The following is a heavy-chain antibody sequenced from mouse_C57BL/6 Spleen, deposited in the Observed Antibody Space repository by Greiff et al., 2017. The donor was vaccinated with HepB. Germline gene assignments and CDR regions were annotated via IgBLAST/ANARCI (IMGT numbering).Heavy chain of an antibody. Sequence: VQLQQSGGGLVQPGGSLKLSCAASGFTFSDYYMYWVRQTPEKRLEWVAYISNGGGSTYYPDTVKGRFTISRDNAKNTLYLQMSRLKSEDTAMYYCARQDYDHWYFDVWGTGTTVTVSS. D-gene: IGHD2-4*01. V-gene: IGHV5-12*01. J-gene: IGHJ1*03. CDR1: GFTFSDYY. CDR2: ISNGGGST. CDR3: ARQDYDHWYFDV.